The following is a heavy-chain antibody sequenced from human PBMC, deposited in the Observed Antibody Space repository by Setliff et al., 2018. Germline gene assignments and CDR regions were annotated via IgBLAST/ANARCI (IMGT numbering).Heavy chain of an antibody. J-gene: IGHJ6*03. Sequence: GASVKVSCKASGGTFSSYGISWVRQAPGQGLEWMGGTIPIFGTTNYAQKFQGRVTIITDESTSTAYMELSSLTSADTAVYYCAREGVDSRSSTDYRYYMDVWGKGTTVTVS. CDR3: AREGVDSRSSTDYRYYMDV. CDR2: TIPIFGTT. CDR1: GGTFSSYG. V-gene: IGHV1-69*05. D-gene: IGHD3-22*01.